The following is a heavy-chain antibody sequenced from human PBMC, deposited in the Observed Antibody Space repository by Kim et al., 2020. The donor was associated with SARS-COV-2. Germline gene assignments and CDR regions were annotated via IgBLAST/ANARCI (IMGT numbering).Heavy chain of an antibody. CDR1: GYTFSNYW. CDR2: VYPGDSDT. CDR3: ARQGVFGGLFHV. Sequence: GESLKISCRGSGYTFSNYWIGWVRQMPGKGLDWVGIVYPGDSDTRYSPSFQGQVTISADKSISTAYLQWSSLKASDTAIYYCARQGVFGGLFHVWGQGTPVTVSP. J-gene: IGHJ4*02. V-gene: IGHV5-51*01. D-gene: IGHD2-21*01.